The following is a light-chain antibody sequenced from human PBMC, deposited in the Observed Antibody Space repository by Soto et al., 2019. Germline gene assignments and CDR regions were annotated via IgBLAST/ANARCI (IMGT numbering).Light chain of an antibody. Sequence: EIVLTQSPGTLSLSPGERATLSCRASQSVSSNYLAWYQQKPGQAPRPLIYGASSRATGIPDRFSGSGAGTEFTLTISRLEPEDFAVYYCQQYGSSPWTFGRGTKVEIK. CDR3: QQYGSSPWT. CDR2: GAS. CDR1: QSVSSNY. J-gene: IGKJ1*01. V-gene: IGKV3-20*01.